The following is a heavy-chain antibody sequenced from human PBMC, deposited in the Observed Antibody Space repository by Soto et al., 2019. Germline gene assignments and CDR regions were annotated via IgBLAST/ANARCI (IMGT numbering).Heavy chain of an antibody. V-gene: IGHV3-23*01. Sequence: EVQLSESGGGLVQPGGSLRLSCAASGFPFSSDVMSWVRQAPGKGLEWVSGISGSGGNTYYADPVKGRFTISRDNSKNTLYLQVNSLRAEDTALYYCAKAVTIRYYYALDVWGQGTTVTVSS. D-gene: IGHD3-3*02. CDR1: GFPFSSDV. CDR2: ISGSGGNT. J-gene: IGHJ6*02. CDR3: AKAVTIRYYYALDV.